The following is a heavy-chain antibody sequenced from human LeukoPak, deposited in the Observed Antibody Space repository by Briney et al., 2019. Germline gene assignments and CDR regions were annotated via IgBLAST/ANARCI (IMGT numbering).Heavy chain of an antibody. V-gene: IGHV4-59*01. CDR1: GGSISSYY. D-gene: IGHD1-26*01. Sequence: PSETLSLTCTVSGGSISSYYWSWIRQPPGKGLEWIGYIYYSGSTNYNPSLKSRVTISVDTSKNQFSLKLSSVTAADTAVYYCARGMNVGDFDYWGQGTLVTVSS. CDR2: IYYSGST. J-gene: IGHJ4*02. CDR3: ARGMNVGDFDY.